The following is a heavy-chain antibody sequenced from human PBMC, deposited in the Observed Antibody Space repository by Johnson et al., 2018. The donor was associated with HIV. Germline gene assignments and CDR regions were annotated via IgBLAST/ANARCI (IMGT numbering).Heavy chain of an antibody. V-gene: IGHV3-30*18. CDR2: ISYDGSNK. CDR1: GFTFSSYG. CDR3: AKESYYYDSSGYKIRGAFDI. J-gene: IGHJ3*02. Sequence: QVQLVESGGGVVQPGRSLRLSCAASGFTFSSYGIHWVRQAPGKGLEWVAVISYDGSNKYYADSVKGRFTISRDNSKNTLYLQMNSLRGEDTAVYYCAKESYYYDSSGYKIRGAFDIWGQGTMVTVSS. D-gene: IGHD3-22*01.